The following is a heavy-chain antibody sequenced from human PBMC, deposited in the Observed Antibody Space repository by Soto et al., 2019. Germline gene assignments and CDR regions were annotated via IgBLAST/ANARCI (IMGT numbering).Heavy chain of an antibody. V-gene: IGHV1-69*13. J-gene: IGHJ3*02. D-gene: IGHD3-22*01. CDR2: IIPLFGTA. CDR1: GGTFSSYA. Sequence: SVKVSCKASGGTFSSYAINWVRQAPGQGPEWMGGIIPLFGTANYAQKFQGRVTITADESANTAYMELSSLRSEDTAVYYCARAKTSYYYDSSGFGGAFDIWGQGAMVTVSS. CDR3: ARAKTSYYYDSSGFGGAFDI.